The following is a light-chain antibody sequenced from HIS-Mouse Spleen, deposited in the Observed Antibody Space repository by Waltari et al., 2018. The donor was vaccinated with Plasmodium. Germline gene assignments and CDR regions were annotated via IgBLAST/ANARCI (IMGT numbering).Light chain of an antibody. J-gene: IGKJ4*01. CDR1: QGISSY. CDR3: QQYYSYPLT. CDR2: AAS. Sequence: AIRMTQSPSSFSASTGDRVTITCRASQGISSYLAWYQQKPGKAPKLLIYAASTLQSGVLSRFSGSGSVTDFTLTISCLQSEDFATYYCQQYYSYPLTFGGGTKVEIK. V-gene: IGKV1-8*01.